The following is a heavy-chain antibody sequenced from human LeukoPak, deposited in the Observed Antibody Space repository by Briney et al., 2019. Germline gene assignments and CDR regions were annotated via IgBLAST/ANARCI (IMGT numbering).Heavy chain of an antibody. CDR3: ARVGYSSGWYGGYDAFDI. J-gene: IGHJ3*02. CDR2: INHSGST. D-gene: IGHD6-19*01. Sequence: SETLSLTCAVYGGSFSGYYWSWIRQPPGKGLEWIGEINHSGSTNYNPSLKSRVTISVDTSKNQFSLKLSSVTAADTAVYYCARVGYSSGWYGGYDAFDIWGQGTMVTVSS. V-gene: IGHV4-34*01. CDR1: GGSFSGYY.